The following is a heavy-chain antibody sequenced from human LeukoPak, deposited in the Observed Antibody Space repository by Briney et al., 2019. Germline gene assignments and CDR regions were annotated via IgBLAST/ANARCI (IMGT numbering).Heavy chain of an antibody. J-gene: IGHJ3*02. D-gene: IGHD1-26*01. CDR2: INAGNGNT. V-gene: IGHV1-3*01. Sequence: ASVKVSCKASGYTFTSYAMNWVRQAPGQRLEWVGWINAGNGNTKYSQKFQGRVTITRDTSASTAYMELSSLRSEDTAVYYCARDRLRGALDDAFDIWGQGTMVTVSS. CDR3: ARDRLRGALDDAFDI. CDR1: GYTFTSYA.